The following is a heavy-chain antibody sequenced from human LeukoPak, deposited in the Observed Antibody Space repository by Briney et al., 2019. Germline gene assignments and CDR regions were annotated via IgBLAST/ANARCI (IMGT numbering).Heavy chain of an antibody. D-gene: IGHD3-22*01. Sequence: GRSLRLSCSASGFTFSSYRMHWVRHAPGKGREWVAFIWYDGSNKYYADSVKGRFTISRDNSKNTLYLQMNSLRAEDTAVYYCAKGGGYYDSSGYSYYFDYWGQGTLVSVSS. CDR2: IWYDGSNK. CDR3: AKGGGYYDSSGYSYYFDY. J-gene: IGHJ4*02. V-gene: IGHV3-33*06. CDR1: GFTFSSYR.